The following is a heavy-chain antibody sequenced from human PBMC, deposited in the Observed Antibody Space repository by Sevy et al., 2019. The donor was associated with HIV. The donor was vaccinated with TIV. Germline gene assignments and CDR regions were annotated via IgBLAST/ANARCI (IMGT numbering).Heavy chain of an antibody. V-gene: IGHV3-30-3*01. J-gene: IGHJ4*02. Sequence: GGSLRLSCAASGFNFSNYALHWVRQAPGKGLEWVASISDDGNDKYYVDSVKGRFTISRDNSKKTLNLQMNSLRPEDTALFYCARQTFSGYIFDSWGQGTLVTVSS. D-gene: IGHD5-12*01. CDR3: ARQTFSGYIFDS. CDR2: ISDDGNDK. CDR1: GFNFSNYA.